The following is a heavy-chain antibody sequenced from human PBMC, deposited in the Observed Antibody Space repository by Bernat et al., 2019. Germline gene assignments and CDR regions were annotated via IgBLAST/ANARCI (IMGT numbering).Heavy chain of an antibody. CDR1: GGSISSSSYY. Sequence: QLQLQESGPGLVKPSETLSLTCTVSGGSISSSSYYWGWIRQPPGKGLEWIGSIYYSGSTYYNPSLKSRVTISVDACKYQYSLKLSSVAAAESSGYYCARVRPPGPCYCYCYGMDVWGQGTTVTVSS. CDR3: ARVRPPGPCYCYCYGMDV. V-gene: IGHV4-39*01. J-gene: IGHJ6*02. D-gene: IGHD3-10*01. CDR2: IYYSGST.